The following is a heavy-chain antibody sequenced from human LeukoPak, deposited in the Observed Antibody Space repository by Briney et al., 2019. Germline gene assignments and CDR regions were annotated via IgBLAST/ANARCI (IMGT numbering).Heavy chain of an antibody. D-gene: IGHD3-9*01. CDR1: GFTFSSYE. V-gene: IGHV3-48*03. CDR3: AKDGSSVDFDWSSSLDY. Sequence: GGSLRLSCAASGFTFSSYEMNWVRQAPGKGLEWVSYISSGRDTIYYADSAKGRFTISRDNAKKSLYLQMNSLRAEDTALYYCAKDGSSVDFDWSSSLDYWGQGTLVTVSS. J-gene: IGHJ4*02. CDR2: ISSGRDTI.